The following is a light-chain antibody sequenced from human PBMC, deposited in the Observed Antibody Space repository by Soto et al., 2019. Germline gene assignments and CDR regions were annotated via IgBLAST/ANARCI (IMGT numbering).Light chain of an antibody. CDR3: QQLNSYPLT. CDR2: AAS. V-gene: IGKV1-9*01. Sequence: DIQLTQSPSFLSASVGYRFTITCRASHGISNYLAWYQHKPGKAPKLLIYAASTLQSGVPSRFSGSGSGTDFTLTISSLQPEDFASYYCQQLNSYPLTFGGGTTVDIK. CDR1: HGISNY. J-gene: IGKJ4*01.